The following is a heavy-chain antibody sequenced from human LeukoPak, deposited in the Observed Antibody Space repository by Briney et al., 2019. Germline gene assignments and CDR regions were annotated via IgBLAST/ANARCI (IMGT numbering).Heavy chain of an antibody. D-gene: IGHD6-19*01. CDR2: IYYSGTT. CDR3: AKDRSDSSGWYYFDY. Sequence: SETLSLTCTVSGGSISGYYWSWIRQPPGKGLEWIGHIYYSGTTNSHPSLQSRVTISVDTSKNRSSLKLTSVTAAETAVYYCAKDRSDSSGWYYFDYWGQGTLDTVSS. J-gene: IGHJ4*02. CDR1: GGSISGYY. V-gene: IGHV4-59*01.